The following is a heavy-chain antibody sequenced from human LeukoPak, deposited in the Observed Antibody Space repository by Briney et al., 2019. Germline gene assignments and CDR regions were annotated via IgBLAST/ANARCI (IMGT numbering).Heavy chain of an antibody. CDR2: ISAYNGNT. D-gene: IGHD1-26*01. Sequence: ASVKVSCKASGYTFTSYGISWVRQAPGQGLEWMGRISAYNGNTNYAQKLQGRVTMTTDTSTSTAYMELRSLRSDDTAVYYCARDGRIVGATLFDYWGQGTLVTVSS. CDR1: GYTFTSYG. J-gene: IGHJ4*02. V-gene: IGHV1-18*01. CDR3: ARDGRIVGATLFDY.